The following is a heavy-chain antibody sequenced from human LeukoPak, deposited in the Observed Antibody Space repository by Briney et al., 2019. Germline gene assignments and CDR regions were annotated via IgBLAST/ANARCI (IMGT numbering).Heavy chain of an antibody. CDR2: IYYSGST. V-gene: IGHV4-59*01. D-gene: IGHD3-3*01. Sequence: SETLSLTCTVSGGSISSYYWSWIRQAPGKGLEWIGYIYYSGSTNYNPSLKSRVTISVDTSKNQFSLKLSSVTAADTAVYYCARGVLEWLPPSYYFDYWGQGTLVTVSS. CDR1: GGSISSYY. J-gene: IGHJ4*02. CDR3: ARGVLEWLPPSYYFDY.